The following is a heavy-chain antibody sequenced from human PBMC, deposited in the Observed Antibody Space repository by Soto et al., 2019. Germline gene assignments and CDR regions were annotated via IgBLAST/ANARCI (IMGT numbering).Heavy chain of an antibody. CDR1: GGSFSGYY. J-gene: IGHJ4*02. CDR3: ARGYSAVGAY. CDR2: INHSGST. Sequence: SETLSLTCAVFGGSFSGYYSIWIRQSPGKGLEWIGEINHSGSTNYNPSLKNRVTISVDTSKNQFSLKLSSVTAADTAVYYCARGYSAVGAYWGQGTPVTVSS. D-gene: IGHD2-21*01. V-gene: IGHV4-34*01.